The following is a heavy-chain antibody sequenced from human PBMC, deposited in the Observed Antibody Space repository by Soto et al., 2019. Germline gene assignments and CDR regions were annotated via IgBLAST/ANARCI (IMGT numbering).Heavy chain of an antibody. CDR3: ARDGGPRGDYYYAMDV. V-gene: IGHV4-30-4*01. CDR2: IYSGGTT. D-gene: IGHD3-10*01. J-gene: IGHJ6*02. Sequence: QVQLQESGPGLVKPSQTLSLTCTVSGYSMSRSSAYYWSWIRQPPEKGLEWIGYIYSGGTTTYNPALRRRVTISLDTANNQFSLNLSAVTAADTALYYCARDGGPRGDYYYAMDVWGPGTTVTVSS. CDR1: GYSMSRSSAYY.